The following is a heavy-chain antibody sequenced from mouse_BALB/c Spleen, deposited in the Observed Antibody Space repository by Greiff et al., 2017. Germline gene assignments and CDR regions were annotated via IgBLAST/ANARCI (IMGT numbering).Heavy chain of an antibody. Sequence: VQLQQPGAELVRPGASVKLSCKASGYSFTSYWMNWVKQRPGQGLEWIGMIHPSDSETHYNQKFKDKAILTVDKSSSTAYMQLSSLTSEDSAVYYCARDGNYGGFAYWGQGTLVTVSA. D-gene: IGHD2-1*01. J-gene: IGHJ3*01. CDR2: IHPSDSET. V-gene: IGHV1-61*01. CDR3: ARDGNYGGFAY. CDR1: GYSFTSYW.